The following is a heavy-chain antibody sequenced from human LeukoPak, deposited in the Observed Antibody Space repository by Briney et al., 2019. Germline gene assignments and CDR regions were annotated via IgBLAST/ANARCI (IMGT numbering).Heavy chain of an antibody. J-gene: IGHJ4*02. CDR1: GGSISSGGYY. CDR2: IYHSGST. D-gene: IGHD1-7*01. CDR3: ARDSIWNYGVDY. Sequence: PSETLSLTCTVSGGSISSGGYYWSWIRQPPGKGLEWIGYIYHSGSTYYNPSLKSRVTISVDRSKNQFSLKLSSVTAADTAVYYCARDSIWNYGVDYWGQGTLVTVSS. V-gene: IGHV4-30-2*01.